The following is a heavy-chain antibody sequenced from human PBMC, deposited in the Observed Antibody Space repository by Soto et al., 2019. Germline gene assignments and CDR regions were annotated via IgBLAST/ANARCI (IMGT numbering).Heavy chain of an antibody. CDR1: GFTFSAYS. Sequence: GGSLRLSCETSGFTFSAYSMNWVRQAPGRGLEFVSSITSNSIYYADSVRGRFTISRDNAKNSLYLQMTSLREDDTAVYYCARPDRIFYYMDVWGKGTTVTVSS. CDR3: ARPDRIFYYMDV. J-gene: IGHJ6*03. V-gene: IGHV3-21*01. CDR2: ITSNSI.